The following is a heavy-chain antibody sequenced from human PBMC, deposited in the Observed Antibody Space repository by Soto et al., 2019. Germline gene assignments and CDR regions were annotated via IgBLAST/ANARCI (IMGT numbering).Heavy chain of an antibody. J-gene: IGHJ4*02. Sequence: GGSLILSFASSGSTFTRYSSNWVRQAPGKGLEWVSSISSTTNYIYYGDSMKGRFTISRDNAKNSLYLEMNSLRAEDTAVYYCARESEDLTSNFDYWGQGTLVTVSS. CDR2: ISSTTNYI. V-gene: IGHV3-21*06. CDR1: GSTFTRYS. CDR3: ARESEDLTSNFDY.